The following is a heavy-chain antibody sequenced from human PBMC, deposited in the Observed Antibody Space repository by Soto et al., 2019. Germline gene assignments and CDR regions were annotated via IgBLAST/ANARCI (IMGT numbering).Heavy chain of an antibody. Sequence: QVQLVESGGGVVQPGRSLRLSCAASGFTFSSYGMHWVRQAPGKGLEWVAVISYDGSNKYYADSVKGRFTISRDNSKNTLFLQMNSLRAEDTAVHFCAKYLIEVERLSLYYYYYSMDVWGQGTTVTVCS. D-gene: IGHD3-3*01. V-gene: IGHV3-30*18. CDR3: AKYLIEVERLSLYYYYYSMDV. CDR1: GFTFSSYG. CDR2: ISYDGSNK. J-gene: IGHJ6*02.